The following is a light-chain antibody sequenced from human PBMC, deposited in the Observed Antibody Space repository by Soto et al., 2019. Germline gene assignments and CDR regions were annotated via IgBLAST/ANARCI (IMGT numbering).Light chain of an antibody. J-gene: IGLJ1*01. CDR2: AVT. V-gene: IGLV2-23*02. Sequence: QSALTQPASVSGSPGQSVTISCTRTSSDVGSFNLVAWYQQHPGKAPKVVIYAVTKRPSGVSNRFSGSNSGNTASLTIYGLQADDEAYYYCCSDAGRSTYVFGTGTKLTVL. CDR1: SSDVGSFNL. CDR3: CSDAGRSTYV.